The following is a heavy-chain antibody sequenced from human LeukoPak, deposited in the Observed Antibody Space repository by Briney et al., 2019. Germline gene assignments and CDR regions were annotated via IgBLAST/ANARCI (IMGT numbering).Heavy chain of an antibody. D-gene: IGHD3-22*01. Sequence: ASVTVSCKASGYTFTSYAMNWVRQAPGQGLEWMGIINPSGGSTSYAQKFQGRVTMTRDMSPSTVYIELTSLRSEDTAVYYCARAGIWDYSDSSGYHNGAFDMWGQGTMVTVSS. CDR3: ARAGIWDYSDSSGYHNGAFDM. V-gene: IGHV1-46*01. CDR1: GYTFTSYA. J-gene: IGHJ3*02. CDR2: INPSGGST.